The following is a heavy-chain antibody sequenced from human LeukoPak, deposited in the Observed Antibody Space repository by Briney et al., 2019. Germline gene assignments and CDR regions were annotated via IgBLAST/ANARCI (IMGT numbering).Heavy chain of an antibody. CDR1: GFTFSDYI. CDR3: SRDGGEGGNSAFDI. V-gene: IGHV3-72*01. Sequence: PRGSLRLSCAASGFTFSDYILDWVRQAPGKGLEWVGRIRRGANSYTTEYAASVKGRLTISRDDSKNSLDLHMNSLKTEDTAVYHCSRDGGEGGNSAFDIWGQGIMVTVSS. D-gene: IGHD3-16*01. J-gene: IGHJ3*02. CDR2: IRRGANSYTT.